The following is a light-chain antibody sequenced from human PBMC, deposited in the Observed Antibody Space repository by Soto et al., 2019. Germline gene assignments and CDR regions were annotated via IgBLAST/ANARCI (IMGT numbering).Light chain of an antibody. CDR3: LHLDSYPRT. Sequence: DIQMTQSPSSLSASVGDRVTITCRASQGIGTDLGWLQQKPGKAPKRLIYGASILQSGVPSRFSGSGSGTAFTLTISSLQPEDFATYYCLHLDSYPRTFGQGTKVEIK. J-gene: IGKJ1*01. CDR2: GAS. V-gene: IGKV1-17*01. CDR1: QGIGTD.